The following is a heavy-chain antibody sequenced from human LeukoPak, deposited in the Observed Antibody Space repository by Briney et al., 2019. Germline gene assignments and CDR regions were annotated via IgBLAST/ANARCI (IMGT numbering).Heavy chain of an antibody. CDR2: IYYSGST. CDR1: GGSIRSSSYY. D-gene: IGHD2-2*01. Sequence: SETLSLTCTVSGGSIRSSSYYWGWIRQPPGKGLEWIGSIYYSGSTYYNPSLKSRVTISVDTSKNQFSLKLSSVTAADTAVYYCSTSCYAGDYWGQGTLVTVSS. J-gene: IGHJ4*02. CDR3: STSCYAGDY. V-gene: IGHV4-39*01.